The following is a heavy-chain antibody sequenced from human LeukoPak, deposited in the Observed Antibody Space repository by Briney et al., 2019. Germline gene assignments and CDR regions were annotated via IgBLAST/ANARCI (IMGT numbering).Heavy chain of an antibody. D-gene: IGHD1-26*01. CDR1: GFTFSSNW. J-gene: IGHJ4*02. CDR2: INEDGSTT. Sequence: GSLRLSCAASGFTFSSNWMHWVRQAPGKGLVWVSRINEDGSTTNYADSVKGRSTIFRDNAKDTLYLQMNSLRAEDTAVYYCVRDLGGRSGHWGQGTLVTVSS. V-gene: IGHV3-74*01. CDR3: VRDLGGRSGH.